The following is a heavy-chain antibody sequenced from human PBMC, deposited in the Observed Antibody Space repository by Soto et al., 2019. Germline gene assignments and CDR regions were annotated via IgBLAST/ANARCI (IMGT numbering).Heavy chain of an antibody. Sequence: GGSLRLSCATSGLTFSNYAMSWVRQAPGGGLEWVSSMSGSSSTTYYADSVRGRFTVSRDRSKNTLYLQMSSLRAEDTALYYCAKTQERELPRVIDFWGQGTLVTVSS. CDR2: MSGSSSTT. CDR3: AKTQERELPRVIDF. CDR1: GLTFSNYA. J-gene: IGHJ4*02. D-gene: IGHD1-7*01. V-gene: IGHV3-23*01.